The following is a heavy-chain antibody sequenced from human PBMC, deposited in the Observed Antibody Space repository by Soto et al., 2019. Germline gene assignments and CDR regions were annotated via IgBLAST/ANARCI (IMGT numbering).Heavy chain of an antibody. J-gene: IGHJ6*02. CDR1: GFTFSSYG. CDR2: ISYDGSNK. V-gene: IGHV3-30*18. CDR3: AKDRMGANPGNYYYYYGMDV. Sequence: GGSLRLSCAASGFTFSSYGMHWVRQAPGKGLEWVAVISYDGSNKYYADSVKGRFTISRDNSKNTLYLQMNSLRAEDTAVYYCAKDRMGANPGNYYYYYGMDVWGQGTTVTVSS. D-gene: IGHD1-26*01.